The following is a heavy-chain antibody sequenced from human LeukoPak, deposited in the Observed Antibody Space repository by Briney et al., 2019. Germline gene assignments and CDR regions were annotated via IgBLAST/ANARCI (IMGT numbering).Heavy chain of an antibody. CDR2: IYYIGGT. D-gene: IGHD2-21*01. Sequence: SETLSLTCTVSGGSISTSSYYWGWIRQPPGNGLEWIGNIYYIGGTYYSPSLKSRVTISVDTPKNQFSLRLSSVTAADTAFYYWSKHSFYSVTQLVYWGQRTLVSVST. CDR1: GGSISTSSYY. V-gene: IGHV4-39*03. J-gene: IGHJ4*02. CDR3: SKHSFYSVTQLVY.